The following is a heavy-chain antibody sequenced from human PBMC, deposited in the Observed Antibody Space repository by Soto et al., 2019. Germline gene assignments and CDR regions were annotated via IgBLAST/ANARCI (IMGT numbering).Heavy chain of an antibody. CDR3: AREGSSGFGMDV. V-gene: IGHV4-4*07. J-gene: IGHJ6*02. D-gene: IGHD6-25*01. Sequence: SETLFLTCTVSGGSIRSYYWSWIRQPAGKALEWIGRIYTSGTTNYNPSLKSRVTILLDTSKNQFSLDLSSVTDADTAVYYCAREGSSGFGMDVWGQGTTVTVSS. CDR2: IYTSGTT. CDR1: GGSIRSYY.